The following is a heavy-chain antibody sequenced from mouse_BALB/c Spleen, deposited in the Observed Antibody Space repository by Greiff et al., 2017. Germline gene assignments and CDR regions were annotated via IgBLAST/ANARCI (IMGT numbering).Heavy chain of an antibody. CDR2: IDPSDSYT. D-gene: IGHD3-3*01. CDR3: AREEGTGVYYFDY. V-gene: IGHV1-69*02. Sequence: QVQLQQSGAELVKPGASVKLSCKASGYTFTSYWMHWVKQRPGQGLEWIGEIDPSDSYTNYNQKFKGKATLTVDKSSSTAYLQLSSLTSEDTAVYYCAREEGTGVYYFDYWGQGTTLTVSS. CDR1: GYTFTSYW. J-gene: IGHJ2*01.